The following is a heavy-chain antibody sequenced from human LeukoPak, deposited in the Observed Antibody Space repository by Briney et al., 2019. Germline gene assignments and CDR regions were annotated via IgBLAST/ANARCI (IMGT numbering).Heavy chain of an antibody. CDR2: IYSSGYT. V-gene: IGHV4-39*07. CDR1: GGSVSTSSYY. CDR3: AGSDLTQDYWDY. J-gene: IGHJ4*02. Sequence: SETLSLTCTVSGGSVSTSSYYWGWIRQPPGKGLEWIGRIYSSGYTYYNPSLKSRATISVDTPKNQFSLKLTSVTAADTAVYYCAGSDLTQDYWDYWGQGTLVTVSS. D-gene: IGHD2-15*01.